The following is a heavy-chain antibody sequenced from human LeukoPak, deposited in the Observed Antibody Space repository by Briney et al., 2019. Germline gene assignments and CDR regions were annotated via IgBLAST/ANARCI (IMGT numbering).Heavy chain of an antibody. D-gene: IGHD6-13*01. Sequence: SVKVSCKASGGTFSSYAISWVRQAPGQGLEWMGRIIPIFGTANYAQKFQGRVTITTDESTSTAYMELSSLRSEDTAVYYCARAGAYSSSWSTENWFDPWGQGTLVPVSS. CDR1: GGTFSSYA. CDR2: IIPIFGTA. J-gene: IGHJ5*02. V-gene: IGHV1-69*05. CDR3: ARAGAYSSSWSTENWFDP.